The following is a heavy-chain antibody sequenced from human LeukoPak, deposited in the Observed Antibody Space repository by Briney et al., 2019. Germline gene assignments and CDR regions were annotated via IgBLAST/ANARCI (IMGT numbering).Heavy chain of an antibody. V-gene: IGHV4-30-4*08. CDR1: GGSISSGDYY. D-gene: IGHD6-6*01. CDR3: AREGEYSSSLH. CDR2: IYYSGST. J-gene: IGHJ4*02. Sequence: SETLSLTCTVSGGSISSGDYYWSWIRQPPGMGLEWIGYIYYSGSTYYNPSLKSRVTISVDTSKNQFSLKLSSVTAADTAVYYCAREGEYSSSLHWGQGTLVTVSS.